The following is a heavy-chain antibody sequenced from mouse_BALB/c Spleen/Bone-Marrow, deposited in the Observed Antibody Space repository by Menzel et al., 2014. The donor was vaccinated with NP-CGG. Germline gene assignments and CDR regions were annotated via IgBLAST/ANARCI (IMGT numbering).Heavy chain of an antibody. CDR3: ARDDYYAMDY. Sequence: EVHLVESGGGLVQPGGSLILSCATSGFTFTDYYMSWVRQPPGKALEWLGFIRNKANGYTTEYSASVKGRSTISRDNSQSILYLQMNTLRAEDSATYYCARDDYYAMDYRGQGTSVTVSS. CDR1: GFTFTDYY. J-gene: IGHJ4*01. V-gene: IGHV7-3*02. CDR2: IRNKANGYTT.